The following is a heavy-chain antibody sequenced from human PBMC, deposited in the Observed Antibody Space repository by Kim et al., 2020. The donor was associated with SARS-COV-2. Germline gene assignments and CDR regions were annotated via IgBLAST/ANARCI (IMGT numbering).Heavy chain of an antibody. CDR1: GYTFTGYY. CDR3: ARGRKGGVFGVVITLGY. Sequence: ASVKVSCKASGYTFTGYYMHWVRQAPGQGLEWMGWINPNSGGTNYAQKFQGRVTMTRDTSISTAYMELSRLRSDDTAVYYCARGRKGGVFGVVITLGYWGQGTLVTVSS. J-gene: IGHJ4*02. D-gene: IGHD3-3*01. CDR2: INPNSGGT. V-gene: IGHV1-2*02.